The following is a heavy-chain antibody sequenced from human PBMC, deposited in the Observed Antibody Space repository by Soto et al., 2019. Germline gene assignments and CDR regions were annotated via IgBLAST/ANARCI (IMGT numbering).Heavy chain of an antibody. CDR1: GYTFTGYA. D-gene: IGHD3-10*01. J-gene: IGHJ6*02. V-gene: IGHV1-3*01. CDR2: INAGNGNT. CDR3: ARDLLDYGSGSPKRYYYYGMDV. Sequence: GASVKVSCKASGYTFTGYAMHWVRQAPGQRLEWMVWINAGNGNTKYSQKFQGRVTITRDTSASTAYMELSSLRSEDTAVYYCARDLLDYGSGSPKRYYYYGMDVWGQGTTVTAP.